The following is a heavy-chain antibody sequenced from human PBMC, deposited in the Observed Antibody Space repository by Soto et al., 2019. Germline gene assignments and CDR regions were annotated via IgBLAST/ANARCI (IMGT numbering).Heavy chain of an antibody. V-gene: IGHV4-59*08. CDR1: GGSISRYY. CDR3: ARHGEHSSSWYFAF. J-gene: IGHJ4*02. D-gene: IGHD6-13*01. Sequence: SETLSLTCTVCGGSISRYYWSWIRQPPGKGLEWIGYIYYSGSTNYNPSLKSRVTISVDTSKNQFSLKLSSVTAADPAVYYCARHGEHSSSWYFAFWAQGTLVTVSS. CDR2: IYYSGST.